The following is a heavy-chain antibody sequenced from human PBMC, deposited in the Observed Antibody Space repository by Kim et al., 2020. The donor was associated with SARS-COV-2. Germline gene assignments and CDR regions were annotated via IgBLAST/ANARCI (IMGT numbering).Heavy chain of an antibody. J-gene: IGHJ4*02. CDR3: AKVFQCISSSSSGGHYFFVY. CDR1: GFTFSSYA. CDR2: ISGSGGST. Sequence: GGSLRLSCAASGFTFSSYAMSWVRQAPGKGLEWVSAISGSGGSTYYADSVKGRFTISRDNSKNTLYLQMNSLRAEDTAVYYCAKVFQCISSSSSGGHYFFVYWGQGTLGTVSS. V-gene: IGHV3-23*01. D-gene: IGHD6-13*01.